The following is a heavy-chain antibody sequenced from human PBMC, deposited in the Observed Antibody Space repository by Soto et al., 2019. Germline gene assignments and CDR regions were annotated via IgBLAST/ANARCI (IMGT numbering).Heavy chain of an antibody. D-gene: IGHD3-3*01. CDR2: ISSSSSTI. CDR3: ARDQITIFGVVIPGHYYGMDV. J-gene: IGHJ6*02. V-gene: IGHV3-48*02. CDR1: GFTFSSYS. Sequence: TGGSLRLSCAASGFTFSSYSMNWVRQAPGKGLEWVSYISSSSSTIYYADSVKGRFTISRDNAKNSLYLQMNSLRDEDTAVYYCARDQITIFGVVIPGHYYGMDVWGQGTTVTVS.